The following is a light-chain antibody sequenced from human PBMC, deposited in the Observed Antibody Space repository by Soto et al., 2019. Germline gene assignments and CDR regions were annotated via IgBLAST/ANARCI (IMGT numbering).Light chain of an antibody. V-gene: IGKV3-20*01. CDR1: QSVSSNF. Sequence: EIVLTQSPGTLSLSPGERATLSCRAIQSVSSNFLAWDQEKLGQAHRLLIYGASQRATGIPGRFSGSGSGTDFTLPISRLEPEDFAVYYCRQYGTSLGFPVGGGTKVDIK. CDR3: RQYGTSLGFP. CDR2: GAS. J-gene: IGKJ4*01.